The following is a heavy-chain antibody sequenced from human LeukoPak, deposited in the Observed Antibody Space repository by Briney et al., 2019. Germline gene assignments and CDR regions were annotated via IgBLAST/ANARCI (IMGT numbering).Heavy chain of an antibody. V-gene: IGHV3-30*18. CDR3: AKDSRGANFFGDFDY. CDR1: GFTFSSYA. CDR2: ISNDGSKT. Sequence: GGSLRLSCAASGFTFSSYAVSWVRQTPGKGLEWVALISNDGSKTYYADSVKGQFTISRDNSKNTVYLQVSSLRADDTAVYYCAKDSRGANFFGDFDYWGQGTLVTVSS. D-gene: IGHD3-10*01. J-gene: IGHJ4*02.